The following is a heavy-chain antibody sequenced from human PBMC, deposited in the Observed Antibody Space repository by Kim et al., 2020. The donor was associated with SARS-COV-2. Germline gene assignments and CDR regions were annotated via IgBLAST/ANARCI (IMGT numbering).Heavy chain of an antibody. J-gene: IGHJ4*02. V-gene: IGHV2-5*01. Sequence: KRYSPSLKSRLTITKDTSKNQVVLTMTNMDPVDTATYYCAHSGSGYLFDYWGQGTLVTVSS. D-gene: IGHD5-12*01. CDR2: K. CDR3: AHSGSGYLFDY.